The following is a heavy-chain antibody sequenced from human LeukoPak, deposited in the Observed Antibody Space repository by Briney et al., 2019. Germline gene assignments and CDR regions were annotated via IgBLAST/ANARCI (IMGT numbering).Heavy chain of an antibody. J-gene: IGHJ6*03. V-gene: IGHV1-18*01. CDR3: ARVRYPLQKPYYYYYMDV. Sequence: ASVKVSCKASGYTFTSYAISWVRQAPGQGLEWMGWISAYNGNTNYAQKLQGRVTMTTDTSTSTAYMELRSLRSDDTAVYYCARVRYPLQKPYYYYYMDVWGKGTTVTVSS. CDR1: GYTFTSYA. CDR2: ISAYNGNT. D-gene: IGHD4-11*01.